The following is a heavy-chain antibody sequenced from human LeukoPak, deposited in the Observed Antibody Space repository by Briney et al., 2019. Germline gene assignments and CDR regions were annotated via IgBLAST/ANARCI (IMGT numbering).Heavy chain of an antibody. J-gene: IGHJ4*02. Sequence: SETLSLTCAVYGGSFSGYYWSWIRQPPGKGLEWIAEIDHSGRTNSNRSLKSRVTISVDTSKNHFSLKLSSVTAADTAVYYCARKGLTKPLSVAVDFDSWAQGTLVTVSS. CDR3: ARKGLTKPLSVAVDFDS. CDR2: IDHSGRT. V-gene: IGHV4-34*01. D-gene: IGHD6-19*01. CDR1: GGSFSGYY.